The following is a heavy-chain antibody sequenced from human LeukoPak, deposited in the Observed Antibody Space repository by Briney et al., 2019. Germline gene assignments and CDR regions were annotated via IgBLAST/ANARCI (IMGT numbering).Heavy chain of an antibody. J-gene: IGHJ4*02. Sequence: GGSLRLSCAASGFTFSSYSMNWVRQAPGKGLEWVSYISSSSSTIYYADSVKGRFTISRDNAKNSLYLQMNSLRAEDTAVYYCARDFDYWGQGTLVTVSS. CDR1: GFTFSSYS. CDR2: ISSSSSTI. CDR3: ARDFDY. V-gene: IGHV3-48*01.